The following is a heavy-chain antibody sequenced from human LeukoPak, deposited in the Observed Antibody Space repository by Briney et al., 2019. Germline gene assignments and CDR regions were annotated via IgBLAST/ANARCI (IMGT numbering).Heavy chain of an antibody. CDR1: GFTFSSYE. CDR2: ISSSGSTI. J-gene: IGHJ4*02. D-gene: IGHD6-13*01. Sequence: GGSLRLSCAASGFTFSSYEMNWVRQAPGKGLERVSYISSSGSTIYYADSVKGRFTIPRDNAKNSLYLQMNSLRAEDTAVYYCARDGFRAAAECWGQGTLVTVSS. V-gene: IGHV3-48*03. CDR3: ARDGFRAAAEC.